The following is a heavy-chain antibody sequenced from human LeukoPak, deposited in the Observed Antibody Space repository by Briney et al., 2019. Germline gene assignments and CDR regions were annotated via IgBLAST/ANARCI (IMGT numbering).Heavy chain of an antibody. V-gene: IGHV4-39*01. CDR1: SGSISSYNYY. CDR2: VFYSGNT. Sequence: SETLSLTCTVSSGSISSYNYYCAWIRQPPGKGLEWIGSVFYSGNTYYNPSLKSRVTISVDTSNNQFSLRLTSVTAADTAVYYCATPIGATDWFDPWGQGTLVTVSS. J-gene: IGHJ5*02. CDR3: ATPIGATDWFDP. D-gene: IGHD5-12*01.